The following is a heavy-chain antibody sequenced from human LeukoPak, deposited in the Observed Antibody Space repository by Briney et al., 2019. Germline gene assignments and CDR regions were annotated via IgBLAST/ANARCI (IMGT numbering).Heavy chain of an antibody. CDR3: ARHEIVGRWLQYLGY. CDR1: GGSINNYY. D-gene: IGHD5-24*01. Sequence: SETLSLTCTVSGGSINNYYWTWIRQPPGKGLEWIGYVYYSGGTNYNPSLKSRVTMSVDTSKKQFSLKLSSVTAADTAVYYCARHEIVGRWLQYLGYWGQGTLVTVSS. V-gene: IGHV4-59*08. CDR2: VYYSGGT. J-gene: IGHJ4*02.